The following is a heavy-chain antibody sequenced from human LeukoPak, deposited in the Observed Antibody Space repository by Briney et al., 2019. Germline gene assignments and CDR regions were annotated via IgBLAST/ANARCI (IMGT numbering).Heavy chain of an antibody. CDR1: GFTFSDYG. CDR2: IWYDGSNK. Sequence: PGGSLRLSCAASGFTFSDYGMHWVRQTPGRGLEWVAAIWYDGSNKYYADSVEGRFTISGDNSKNTLYLQMNSLRGEDMALYYCARDIVAAGGRYFDHWGQGTLVTVSS. J-gene: IGHJ4*02. V-gene: IGHV3-33*01. D-gene: IGHD6-13*01. CDR3: ARDIVAAGGRYFDH.